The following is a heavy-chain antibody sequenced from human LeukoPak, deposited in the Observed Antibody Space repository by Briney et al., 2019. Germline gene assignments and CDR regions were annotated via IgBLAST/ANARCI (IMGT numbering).Heavy chain of an antibody. CDR2: ISSGGSTT. Sequence: GGSLRLSCAASGLTFSSYEMKWVRQAPGKGLEWVSYISSGGSTTYYADSVKGRFTISRDNAKNSLYLQMNSLRAEDTAVYYCARVQQPSGIQGYYHGMDVWGQGTTVTVSS. CDR3: ARVQQPSGIQGYYHGMDV. V-gene: IGHV3-48*03. CDR1: GLTFSSYE. D-gene: IGHD6-13*01. J-gene: IGHJ6*02.